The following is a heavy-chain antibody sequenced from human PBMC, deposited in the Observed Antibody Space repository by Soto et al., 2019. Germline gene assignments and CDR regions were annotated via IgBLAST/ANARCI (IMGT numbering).Heavy chain of an antibody. CDR2: VNPIVGMS. V-gene: IGHV1-69*02. D-gene: IGHD3-10*01. J-gene: IGHJ4*02. CDR3: APSYGSGSTHPDS. CDR1: EGTFYSYT. Sequence: QVDLVQSGAEVKKPGSSVKVSCTASEGTFYSYTLNWVRQAPGQRPEWVGRVNPIVGMSTSASKFQGRVTLTADKSTSKAYMDLTGLKSDDTAVYYCAPSYGSGSTHPDSWGQGTLVTVSS.